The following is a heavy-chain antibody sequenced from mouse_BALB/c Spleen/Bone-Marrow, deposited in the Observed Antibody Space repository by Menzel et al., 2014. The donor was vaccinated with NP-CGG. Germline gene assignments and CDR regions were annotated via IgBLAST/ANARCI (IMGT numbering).Heavy chain of an antibody. CDR3: TRRVLYYGYAMDY. J-gene: IGHJ4*01. CDR2: IHYSGST. CDR1: GYSITSGYS. V-gene: IGHV3-1*02. Sequence: EVQLQESGPDLVKPSQSLSLTCTVTGYSITSGYSWHWIRQFPGNILEWIGYIHYSGSTNYNPSLKSRISITRDTSKNQFFQQLNSVATEDTATYYCTRRVLYYGYAMDYWCQGTSVTIYS. D-gene: IGHD1-1*02.